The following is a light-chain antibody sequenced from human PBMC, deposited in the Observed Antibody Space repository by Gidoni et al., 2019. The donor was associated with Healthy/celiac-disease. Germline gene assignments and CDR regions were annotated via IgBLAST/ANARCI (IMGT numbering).Light chain of an antibody. CDR3: QQYGSSPRT. Sequence: EIVLPQSPATLSSSPGERATPSCSASQSVSSSYLAWYQQKPGQAPRLRIYGASSRATGIPDRFSGSGSGTDFTLTISRLEPEDFAVYYCQQYGSSPRTFGQGTKVEIK. V-gene: IGKV3-20*01. J-gene: IGKJ1*01. CDR1: QSVSSSY. CDR2: GAS.